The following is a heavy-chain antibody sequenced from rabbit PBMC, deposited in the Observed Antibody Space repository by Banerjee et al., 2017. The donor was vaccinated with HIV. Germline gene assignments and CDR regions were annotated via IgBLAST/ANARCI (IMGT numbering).Heavy chain of an antibody. J-gene: IGHJ3*01. D-gene: IGHD4-2*01. Sequence: QQQLEESGGGLVKPGGTLTLTCKASGIDFSSYYYMCWVRQAPGKGLEWIACIYVGTSDTTWYASWAKGRFTISKTSSTTVTLQMTSLTAADTATYFCARGGGSTYITYGMNLWGQGTLVTVS. V-gene: IGHV1S45*01. CDR2: IYVGTSDTT. CDR3: ARGGGSTYITYGMNL. CDR1: GIDFSSYYY.